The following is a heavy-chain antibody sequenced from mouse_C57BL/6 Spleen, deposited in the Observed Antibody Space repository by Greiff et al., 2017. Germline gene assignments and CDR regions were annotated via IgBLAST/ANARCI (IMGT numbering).Heavy chain of an antibody. V-gene: IGHV1-15*01. Sequence: VQRVESGAELVRPGASVTLSCKASGYTFTDYEMHWVKQTPVHGLEWIGAIDPETGGTAYNQKFKGKAILTADKSSSTAYMELRSLTSEDSAVYYCTGCPGSGYAYYAMDYWGQGTSVTVSS. CDR1: GYTFTDYE. D-gene: IGHD3-2*02. CDR3: TGCPGSGYAYYAMDY. J-gene: IGHJ4*01. CDR2: IDPETGGT.